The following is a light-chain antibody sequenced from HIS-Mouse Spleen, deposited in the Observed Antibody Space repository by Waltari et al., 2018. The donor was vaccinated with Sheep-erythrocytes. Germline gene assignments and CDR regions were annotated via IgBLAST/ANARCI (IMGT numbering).Light chain of an antibody. V-gene: IGLV1-36*01. CDR3: AAWDDSLNGVV. CDR1: RPNIRNNA. CDR2: YDD. J-gene: IGLJ2*01. Sequence: QSVLTQPPSVSEAPRQRVTIPCSGRRPNIRNNAVNWYQQLPGKAPKLLIYYDDLLPSGVSDRFSGSKSGTSASLAISGLQSEDEADYYCAAWDDSLNGVVFGGGTKLTVL.